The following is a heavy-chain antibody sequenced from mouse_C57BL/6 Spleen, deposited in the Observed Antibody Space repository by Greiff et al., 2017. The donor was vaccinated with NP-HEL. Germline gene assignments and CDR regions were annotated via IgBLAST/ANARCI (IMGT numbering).Heavy chain of an antibody. Sequence: QVQLQQPGAELVMPGASVKLSCKASGYTFTSYWMHWVKQRPGQGLEWIGEIDPSDSYTNYNQKFKGKSTLTVDKSSSTAYMQLSSLTSEDSAVYYCARRGKTGYAMDYWGQGTSVTVSS. V-gene: IGHV1-69*01. CDR3: ARRGKTGYAMDY. J-gene: IGHJ4*01. CDR2: IDPSDSYT. D-gene: IGHD4-1*01. CDR1: GYTFTSYW.